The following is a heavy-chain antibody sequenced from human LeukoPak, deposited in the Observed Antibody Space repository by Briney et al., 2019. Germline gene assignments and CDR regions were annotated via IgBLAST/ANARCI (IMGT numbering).Heavy chain of an antibody. Sequence: SETLSLTCAAYGGSLSGYYWSWIRQPPGKGLEWIGEINHSGSTNYNPSPKSRVTISVDTSKNQFSLKLSSVTAADTAVYYCARGRSYYYDSSGYYHWGQGTLVTVSS. CDR1: GGSLSGYY. D-gene: IGHD3-22*01. V-gene: IGHV4-34*01. J-gene: IGHJ4*02. CDR3: ARGRSYYYDSSGYYH. CDR2: INHSGST.